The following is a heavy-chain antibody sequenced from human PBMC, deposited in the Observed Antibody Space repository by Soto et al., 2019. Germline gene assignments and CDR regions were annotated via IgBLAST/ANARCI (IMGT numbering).Heavy chain of an antibody. J-gene: IGHJ4*02. Sequence: ASVKVSCKASGYTFTSYAMHWVRQAPGQRLEWMGWINAGNGNTKYSQKFQGRVTITRDTSASTAYMELSSLRSEDTAVYYCARGSDYSNYYFDYWGQGTLVTVSS. CDR1: GYTFTSYA. CDR3: ARGSDYSNYYFDY. CDR2: INAGNGNT. V-gene: IGHV1-3*01. D-gene: IGHD4-4*01.